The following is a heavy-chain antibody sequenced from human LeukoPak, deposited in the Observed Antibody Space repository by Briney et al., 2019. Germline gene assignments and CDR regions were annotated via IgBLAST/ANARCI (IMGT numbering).Heavy chain of an antibody. Sequence: SEALSLTCTVSGGSISSYYWSWIRQPPGKGLEWIGYIYYSGSTNYNPSLKSRVTISVDTSKNQFSLKLSSVTAADTAVYYCASSLGSLGELSWGQGTLVTVSS. CDR1: GGSISSYY. D-gene: IGHD3-16*01. J-gene: IGHJ5*02. V-gene: IGHV4-59*01. CDR2: IYYSGST. CDR3: ASSLGSLGELS.